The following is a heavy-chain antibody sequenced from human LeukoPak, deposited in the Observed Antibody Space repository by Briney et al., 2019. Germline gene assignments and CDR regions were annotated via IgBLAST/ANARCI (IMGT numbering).Heavy chain of an antibody. CDR3: AGVSGYYDILTGFDY. V-gene: IGHV3-7*01. Sequence: GGSLRLSCAASGFTFSSYWMSWVRQAPGKGLEWVANIKQDGSEEYYVDSVKGRFTISRDNAKNSLYLQMNSLRAEDTAVYYCAGVSGYYDILTGFDYWGQGTLVTVSS. CDR1: GFTFSSYW. D-gene: IGHD3-9*01. J-gene: IGHJ4*02. CDR2: IKQDGSEE.